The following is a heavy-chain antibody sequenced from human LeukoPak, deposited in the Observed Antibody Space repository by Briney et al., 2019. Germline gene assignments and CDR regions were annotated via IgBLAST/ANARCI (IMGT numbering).Heavy chain of an antibody. CDR2: ISSSSSTI. D-gene: IGHD3-10*01. J-gene: IGHJ4*02. CDR3: AKRGPDYYFDF. V-gene: IGHV3-48*01. Sequence: GGSLRLSCAASGFTFSSYSMNWVRQASGKGLEWVSYISSSSSTIYYADSVKGRFTISRDNSKNTLYLQMNSLRAEDTAIYYCAKRGPDYYFDFWGQGTLVTVSS. CDR1: GFTFSSYS.